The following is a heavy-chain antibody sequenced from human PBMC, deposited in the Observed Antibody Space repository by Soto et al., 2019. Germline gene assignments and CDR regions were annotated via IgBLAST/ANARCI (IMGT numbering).Heavy chain of an antibody. V-gene: IGHV2-5*02. CDR2: IYWDGDK. D-gene: IGHD1-26*01. CDR3: VHSRGSPQYYYYYSLDV. Sequence: QITLKESSPALVKPTQTLTLTCSFSGFSLSTSAVGVGWIRQPPGKVLEWLALIYWDGDKRYSPSLKSRLTITKDTSKNQVVLTMTNMDPVDTATYFCVHSRGSPQYYYYYSLDVWGQGTTVTVSS. CDR1: GFSLSTSAVG. J-gene: IGHJ6*02.